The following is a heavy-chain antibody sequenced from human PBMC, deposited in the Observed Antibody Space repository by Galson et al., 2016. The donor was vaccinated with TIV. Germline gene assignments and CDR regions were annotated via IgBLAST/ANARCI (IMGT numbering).Heavy chain of an antibody. D-gene: IGHD5-18*01. V-gene: IGHV3-23*01. J-gene: IGHJ4*02. Sequence: SLRLSCAASGFTFSSFAMSWVRQAPGKGLEWVSRISAGGGRTDYTDSVKGRFTISRDNSKNTLYLQMNSLRAEDTALYYCARDFDSYASLDYWGQGTLVTVSS. CDR3: ARDFDSYASLDY. CDR2: ISAGGGRT. CDR1: GFTFSSFA.